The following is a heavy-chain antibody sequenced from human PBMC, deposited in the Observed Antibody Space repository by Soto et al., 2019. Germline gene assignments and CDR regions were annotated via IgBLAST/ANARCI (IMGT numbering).Heavy chain of an antibody. CDR3: ARDRVVAATVDAFDI. V-gene: IGHV3-21*01. CDR2: ISSSSSYI. D-gene: IGHD2-15*01. J-gene: IGHJ3*02. Sequence: GGSLILSCASSGFTFISYSMNWVRQAPWTGLERVSSISSSSSYIYYADSVKGRFTISRDNAKNSLYLQMNSLRAEDTAVYYCARDRVVAATVDAFDIWGQGT. CDR1: GFTFISYS.